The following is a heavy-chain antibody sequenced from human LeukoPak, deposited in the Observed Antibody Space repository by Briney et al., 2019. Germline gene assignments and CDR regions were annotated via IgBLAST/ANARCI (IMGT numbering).Heavy chain of an antibody. CDR2: MNPNSGNT. CDR1: GYTFTSYD. J-gene: IGHJ3*02. V-gene: IGHV1-8*03. CDR3: ARGSRGYQDAFDI. Sequence: GASVKVSCKASGYTFTSYDINWVRQATGQGLEWMGWMNPNSGNTGYAQKFQGRVTITRKTSISTAYMELSSLRSEDTAVYYCARGSRGYQDAFDIWGQGTMVTVSS. D-gene: IGHD3-22*01.